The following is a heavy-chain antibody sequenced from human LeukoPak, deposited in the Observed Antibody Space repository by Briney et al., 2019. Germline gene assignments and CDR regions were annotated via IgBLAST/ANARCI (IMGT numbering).Heavy chain of an antibody. CDR1: GFTFSSYG. D-gene: IGHD5-18*01. Sequence: GRSLRLSCAAPGFTFSSYGMHWVRQAPGKGLEWVAVISYDGSNKYYADSVKGRFTISRDNSKNTLYLQMNSLRAEDTAVHYCAKDRVQLWFAVSPDYWGQGTLVTVSS. CDR2: ISYDGSNK. CDR3: AKDRVQLWFAVSPDY. V-gene: IGHV3-30*18. J-gene: IGHJ4*02.